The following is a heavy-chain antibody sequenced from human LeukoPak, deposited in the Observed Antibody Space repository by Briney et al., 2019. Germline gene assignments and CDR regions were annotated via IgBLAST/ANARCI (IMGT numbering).Heavy chain of an antibody. CDR1: GGSISSGSYY. J-gene: IGHJ4*02. CDR3: ARGCSSSWTTYYFDY. V-gene: IGHV4-61*02. D-gene: IGHD6-13*01. CDR2: IYTSGST. Sequence: MPSQTLSLXCTVSGGSISSGSYYWSWIRQPAGRGLEWIGRIYTSGSTNYNPSLKSRVTISVDTSKNQFSLKLSSVTAADTAVYYCARGCSSSWTTYYFDYWGQGTLVTVSS.